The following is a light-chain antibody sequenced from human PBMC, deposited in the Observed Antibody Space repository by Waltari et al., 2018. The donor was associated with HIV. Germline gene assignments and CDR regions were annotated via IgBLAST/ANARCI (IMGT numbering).Light chain of an antibody. CDR3: CSYAGSTTSPL. J-gene: IGLJ2*01. CDR2: EGS. CDR1: SSDGGTYNL. Sequence: QSALTQPASVSGSPGQSITISCTGTSSDGGTYNLVSWYQQHPGKAPKLMIYEGSKRPSGVSNRFSGSKSGNTASLTISGLQAEDEADYYCCSYAGSTTSPLFGGGTKLTVL. V-gene: IGLV2-23*01.